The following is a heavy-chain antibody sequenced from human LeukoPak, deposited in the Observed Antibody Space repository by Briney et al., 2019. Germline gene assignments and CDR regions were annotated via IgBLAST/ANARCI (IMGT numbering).Heavy chain of an antibody. CDR1: GGTFSRYA. J-gene: IGHJ3*02. V-gene: IGHV1-69*05. Sequence: VRVSCKTSGGTFSRYAINWVRQAPGQGLEWMGRIIPIFHSANYAQKFQGRVTITTEQSTSTAYMELRSLKSEDTAVYYCAKDIPGSSGHFNDAFDMWGQGTMVTVSS. CDR2: IIPIFHSA. CDR3: AKDIPGSSGHFNDAFDM. D-gene: IGHD3-22*01.